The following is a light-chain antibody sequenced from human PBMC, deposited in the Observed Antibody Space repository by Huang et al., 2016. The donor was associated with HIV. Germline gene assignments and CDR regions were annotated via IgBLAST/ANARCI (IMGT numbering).Light chain of an antibody. CDR3: QQYNDWPPLT. J-gene: IGKJ4*01. Sequence: EIEMTQSPAILSVSPGERATLSCRASQSVNSDLAWYLQKPGQAPRLLISGASTRAIGIPDKFNGTGSGTEFSLSISNLQSDDFGVYYCQQYNDWPPLTFGGGTKVEI. CDR1: QSVNSD. V-gene: IGKV3-15*01. CDR2: GAS.